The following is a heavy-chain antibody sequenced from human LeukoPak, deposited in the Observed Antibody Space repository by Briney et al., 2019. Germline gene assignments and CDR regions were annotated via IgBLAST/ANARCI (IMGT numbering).Heavy chain of an antibody. Sequence: GGSLRLSCAASGFTVSSNYMSWVRQAPGKGLEWVSVIYSGGSTYYADSVKGRFTISRDNSKNTLYLQMNSLRAEDTAVYYCARDRGAYCGGDCYSRWFDPWGQGTLVIVSS. V-gene: IGHV3-66*01. D-gene: IGHD2-21*02. CDR3: ARDRGAYCGGDCYSRWFDP. J-gene: IGHJ5*02. CDR1: GFTVSSNY. CDR2: IYSGGST.